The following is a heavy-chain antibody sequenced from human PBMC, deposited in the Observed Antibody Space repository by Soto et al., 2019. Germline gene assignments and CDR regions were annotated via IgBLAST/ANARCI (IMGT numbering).Heavy chain of an antibody. V-gene: IGHV1-18*04. CDR1: GYTFTSYG. CDR3: ARERLVLRFLEQGRPFDY. Sequence: QVQLVQSGAEVKKPGASVKVSCKASGYTFTSYGISWVRQAPGQGLEWMGWISAYNGNTNYAQKLQGRVTMTTDTSTSTAYMELRSLRSDDTAVYYCARERLVLRFLEQGRPFDYWGQGTLVTVSS. D-gene: IGHD3-3*01. CDR2: ISAYNGNT. J-gene: IGHJ4*02.